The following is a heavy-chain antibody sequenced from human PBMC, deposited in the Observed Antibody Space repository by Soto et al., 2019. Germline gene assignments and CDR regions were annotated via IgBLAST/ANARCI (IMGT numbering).Heavy chain of an antibody. CDR3: AKGGRGYSYDYFDY. D-gene: IGHD5-18*01. Sequence: EVQLLESGGGLVQPGGSLRLSCAASGLTFSSYAMSWVRQAPGKGLEWVSAISGSGGSTYYSDSVKGRFTISRDNSKNTLYPQMNSLRAEDTAVYYCAKGGRGYSYDYFDYWGHGNLVTVSS. CDR1: GLTFSSYA. CDR2: ISGSGGST. J-gene: IGHJ4*01. V-gene: IGHV3-23*01.